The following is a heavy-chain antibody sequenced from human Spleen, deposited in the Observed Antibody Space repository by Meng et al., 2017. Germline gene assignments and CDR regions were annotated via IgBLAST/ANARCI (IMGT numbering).Heavy chain of an antibody. CDR1: GYPFTGHY. CDR3: ARDEDISAAGKLFGDY. D-gene: IGHD6-13*01. V-gene: IGHV1-2*06. J-gene: IGHJ4*02. CDR2: INPKSGDT. Sequence: ASVKVSCKASGYPFTGHYMHWVGQAPGQGREGRGRINPKSGDTHYAQRFQGRVTMTGDKSISKAYMELSGLRSDDTAMYYCARDEDISAAGKLFGDYWGQGTLVTVSS.